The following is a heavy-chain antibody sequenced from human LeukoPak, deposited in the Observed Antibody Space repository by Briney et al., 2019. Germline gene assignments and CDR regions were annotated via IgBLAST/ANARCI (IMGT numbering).Heavy chain of an antibody. Sequence: GGSLRLSCAASGFTFSSYAMSWVRQAPGKGLEWVSAISGSATSTYYADSVKGRFAISRDNSKNTLYLQMNSLRAEDTAVYYCAKDLSSSWPNALGIWGQGTMVTVSS. D-gene: IGHD6-13*01. CDR3: AKDLSSSWPNALGI. CDR1: GFTFSSYA. J-gene: IGHJ3*02. V-gene: IGHV3-23*01. CDR2: ISGSATST.